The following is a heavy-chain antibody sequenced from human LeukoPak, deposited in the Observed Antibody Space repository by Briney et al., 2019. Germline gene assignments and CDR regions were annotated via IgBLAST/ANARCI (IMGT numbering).Heavy chain of an antibody. CDR1: GGTFSSYA. J-gene: IGHJ6*02. V-gene: IGHV1-69*13. D-gene: IGHD2-2*02. Sequence: SVKVSCKASGGTFSSYAISWVRQAPGQGLEWMGGIIPIFGTANYAQKFQGRVTITADESTSTAYMELSSLRSEDTAVYYCAREGCSSTSCYKDYYYGMDVWGQGTTVTVSS. CDR2: IIPIFGTA. CDR3: AREGCSSTSCYKDYYYGMDV.